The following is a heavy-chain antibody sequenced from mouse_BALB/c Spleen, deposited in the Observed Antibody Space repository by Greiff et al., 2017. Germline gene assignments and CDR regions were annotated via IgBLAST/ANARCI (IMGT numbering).Heavy chain of an antibody. CDR3: ARSRGSFYAMDY. J-gene: IGHJ4*01. V-gene: IGHV1-7*01. D-gene: IGHD1-1*01. Sequence: VKLMESGAELAKPGASVKMSCKASGYTFTSYWMHWVKQRPGQGLEWIGYINPSTGYTEYNQKFKDKATLTADKSSSTAYMQLSSLTSEDSAVYYCARSRGSFYAMDYWGQGTSVTVSS. CDR1: GYTFTSYW. CDR2: INPSTGYT.